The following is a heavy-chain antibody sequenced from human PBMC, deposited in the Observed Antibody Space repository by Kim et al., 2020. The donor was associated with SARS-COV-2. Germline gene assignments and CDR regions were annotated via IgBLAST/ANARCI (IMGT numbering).Heavy chain of an antibody. J-gene: IGHJ4*02. Sequence: GGSLRLSCAASGFTFSSYAMHWVRQAPGKGLEWVAVISYDGSNKYYADSVKGRFTISRDNSKNTLYLQMNSLRAEDTAVYYCARDLGYDILTGPTDYWGQGTLVTVSS. CDR3: ARDLGYDILTGPTDY. D-gene: IGHD3-9*01. V-gene: IGHV3-30*04. CDR2: ISYDGSNK. CDR1: GFTFSSYA.